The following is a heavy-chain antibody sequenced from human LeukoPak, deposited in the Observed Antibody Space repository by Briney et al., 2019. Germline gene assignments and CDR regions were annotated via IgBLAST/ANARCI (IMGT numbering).Heavy chain of an antibody. CDR3: AKDRGLVGATPSNFDY. CDR1: GFTFDDYG. J-gene: IGHJ4*02. Sequence: GGSLRLSCAASGFTFDDYGMNWVRQAPGKGLELVSGISGSGGSTYYADSAKGRFTISRDNSKNTLYLQMNSLRAEDTAVYYCAKDRGLVGATPSNFDYWGQGTLVTVSS. V-gene: IGHV3-23*01. CDR2: ISGSGGST. D-gene: IGHD1-26*01.